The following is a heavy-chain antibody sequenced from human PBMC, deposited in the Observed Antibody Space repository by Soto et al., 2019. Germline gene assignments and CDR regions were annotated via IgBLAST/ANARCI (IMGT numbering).Heavy chain of an antibody. CDR2: INPSGDT. CDR3: ARVYCSGGGCYGIDY. J-gene: IGHJ4*01. CDR1: GDTFTSYY. D-gene: IGHD2-15*01. Sequence: GASVKVSCKASGDTFTSYYMHWGRQAPGQGLEWMGIINPSGDTSYAQKFQGRVTMTRDTSTSTVYMELSSLRSEDTAVDYCARVYCSGGGCYGIDYWG. V-gene: IGHV1-46*01.